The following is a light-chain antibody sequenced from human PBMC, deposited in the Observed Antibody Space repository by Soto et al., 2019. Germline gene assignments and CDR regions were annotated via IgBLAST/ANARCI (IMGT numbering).Light chain of an antibody. CDR1: QRISAF. CDR3: QQSYRLPIT. V-gene: IGKV1-39*01. J-gene: IGKJ4*01. CDR2: SAS. Sequence: DIQMTQSPSSVSAFVGESVTITCHASQRISAFLNWYHQKPGKAPKLLIYSASYLQSGVPSNFSGSGSGTDFTLSIVTLQPEDSGTYFCQQSYRLPITFGGGTKLDTK.